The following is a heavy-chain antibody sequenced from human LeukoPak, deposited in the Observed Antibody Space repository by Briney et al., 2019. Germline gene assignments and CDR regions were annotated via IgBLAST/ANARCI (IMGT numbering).Heavy chain of an antibody. CDR1: GFTVSSNY. CDR3: AKVGYRGSSDSYYYYYYMDV. Sequence: PGGSLRLSCAASGFTVSSNYMTWVRQAPGKGLEWVSVIDSGGNTYYADSVKGRFTISRDNSKNTLYLQMNSLRAEDTAVYYCAKVGYRGSSDSYYYYYYMDVWGKGTTVTISS. D-gene: IGHD6-13*01. V-gene: IGHV3-53*01. J-gene: IGHJ6*03. CDR2: IDSGGNT.